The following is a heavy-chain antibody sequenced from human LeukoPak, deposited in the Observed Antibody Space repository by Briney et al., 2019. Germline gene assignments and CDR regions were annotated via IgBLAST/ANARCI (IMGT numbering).Heavy chain of an antibody. CDR3: ARRGWDPAAFDI. D-gene: IGHD1-26*01. J-gene: IGHJ3*02. V-gene: IGHV5-51*01. CDR2: IYPGDSDT. CDR1: GSRFTSYW. Sequence: GEPLNISGKDSGSRFTSYWIGGARKLQGKGLDWLGIIYPGDSDTRYSPSLQGQVTISAETSISTAYLQWSSLKASDTAMYYCARRGWDPAAFDIWGQGTMVTVSS.